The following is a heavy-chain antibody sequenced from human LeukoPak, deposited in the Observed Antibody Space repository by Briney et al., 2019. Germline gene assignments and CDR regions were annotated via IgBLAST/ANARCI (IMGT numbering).Heavy chain of an antibody. CDR2: IIPIFGTA. CDR3: ARYSSRVRAFDI. J-gene: IGHJ3*02. CDR1: GGTFSSYA. V-gene: IGHV1-69*06. Sequence: SVKVSCKASGGTFSSYAISWVRQAPGQGLEWMGGIIPIFGTANYAQKFQGRVTITADKSTSTAYMELSRLRSDDTAVYYCARYSSRVRAFDIWGQGTMVTVSS. D-gene: IGHD6-13*01.